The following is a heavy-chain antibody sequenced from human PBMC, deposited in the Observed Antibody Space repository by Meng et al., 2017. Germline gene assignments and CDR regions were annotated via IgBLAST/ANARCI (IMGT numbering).Heavy chain of an antibody. V-gene: IGHV3-23*01. Sequence: GESLKISCAASGFTFSSYAMSWVRQAPGKGLEWVSAISGSGGSTYYADSVKGRFTISRDNSKNTLYLQMHSLRAEDTAVYYCAKFHGPFKSDGWTYEPFNIWGQGTMVTVSS. CDR2: ISGSGGST. J-gene: IGHJ3*02. CDR3: AKFHGPFKSDGWTYEPFNI. D-gene: IGHD5-24*01. CDR1: GFTFSSYA.